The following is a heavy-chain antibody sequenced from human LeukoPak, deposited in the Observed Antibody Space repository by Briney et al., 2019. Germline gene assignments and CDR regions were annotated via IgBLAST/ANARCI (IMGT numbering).Heavy chain of an antibody. CDR3: ARVLDYYGSGSYYRPWDYYYGMDV. CDR1: GFTFSSYS. D-gene: IGHD3-10*01. V-gene: IGHV3-21*01. Sequence: PGGSLRLSCAASGFTFSSYSMNWVRQAPGKGLEWVSSISSSSSYIYYADSVKGRFTISRDNAKNSLYLQRKSLRAEDTAVYYCARVLDYYGSGSYYRPWDYYYGMDVWGQGTTVTVSS. J-gene: IGHJ6*02. CDR2: ISSSSSYI.